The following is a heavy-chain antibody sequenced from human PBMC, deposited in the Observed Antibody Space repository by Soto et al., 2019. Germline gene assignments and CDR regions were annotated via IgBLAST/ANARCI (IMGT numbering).Heavy chain of an antibody. CDR3: ANAGPAYYYDSSYPPGLQRMDV. J-gene: IGHJ6*02. V-gene: IGHV3-23*01. Sequence: GGSLRLSCAASGFTFSSYAMSWVRQAPGKGLEWVSAISGSGGSTYYADSVKGRFTISRDNSKNTLYLQMNSLRAEDTAVYYCANAGPAYYYDSSYPPGLQRMDVWGQGTTVTVSS. D-gene: IGHD3-22*01. CDR2: ISGSGGST. CDR1: GFTFSSYA.